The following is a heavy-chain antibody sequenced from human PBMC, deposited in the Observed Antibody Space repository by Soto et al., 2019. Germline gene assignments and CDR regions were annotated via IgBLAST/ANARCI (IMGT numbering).Heavy chain of an antibody. J-gene: IGHJ6*02. CDR2: IWYDGSNK. V-gene: IGHV3-33*01. D-gene: IGHD1-20*01. Sequence: LRLSCAASGFTFSSYGMHWVRQAPGKGLEWVAVIWYDGSNKYYADSVKGRFTISRDNSKNTLYLQMNSLRAEDTAVYYCARDLITGTVPLYYYYGMDVWGQGTTVTVSS. CDR3: ARDLITGTVPLYYYYGMDV. CDR1: GFTFSSYG.